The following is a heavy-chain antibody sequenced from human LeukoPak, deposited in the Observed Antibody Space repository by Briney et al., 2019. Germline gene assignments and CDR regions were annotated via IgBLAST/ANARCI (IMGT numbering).Heavy chain of an antibody. V-gene: IGHV3-66*02. CDR2: IYGAGAA. CDR1: GINVSASY. CDR3: VSSTGQQLIPYDY. D-gene: IGHD6-13*01. Sequence: PGGSLRLSCAASGINVSASYMTWIRQAPGKGLEWVSLIYGAGAAYYAESVRGRFIISRDNSKNTLFLQMNSLRAEDTAVYYCVSSTGQQLIPYDYWGQGTHVAVSS. J-gene: IGHJ4*02.